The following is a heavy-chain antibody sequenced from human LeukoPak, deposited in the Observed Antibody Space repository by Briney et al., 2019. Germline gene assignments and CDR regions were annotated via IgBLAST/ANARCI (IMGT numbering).Heavy chain of an antibody. CDR1: GFTFSSFE. D-gene: IGHD6-19*01. V-gene: IGHV3-48*03. CDR2: ISISGTTI. Sequence: GGSLRLSCAASGFTFSSFEMSWVRQAPGKGLEWVSYISISGTTIYYTDSAKGRFTISRDNAKNSLYLQMNSLRAEDTAVYYCARDVPYSSGWYGEWFDYWGQGTLVTVSS. CDR3: ARDVPYSSGWYGEWFDY. J-gene: IGHJ4*02.